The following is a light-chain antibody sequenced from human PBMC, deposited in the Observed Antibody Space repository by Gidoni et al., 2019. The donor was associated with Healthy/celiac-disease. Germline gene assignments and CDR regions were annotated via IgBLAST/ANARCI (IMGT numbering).Light chain of an antibody. J-gene: IGKJ4*01. Sequence: DIQMTQSPSSLSASVGDRVTITCRASQSISSYLNWYQQKPGKAPKLLIYAASSLQSGVPSRFSGSGSGTDFTLTISSLQPEDFATYYCQQSYSTPLTCXGXTKVXIK. CDR3: QQSYSTPLT. CDR2: AAS. V-gene: IGKV1-39*01. CDR1: QSISSY.